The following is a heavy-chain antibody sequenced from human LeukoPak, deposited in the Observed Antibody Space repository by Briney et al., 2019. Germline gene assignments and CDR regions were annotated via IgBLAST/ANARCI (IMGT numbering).Heavy chain of an antibody. V-gene: IGHV4-34*01. CDR3: ARSYGSGSYSYYMDV. J-gene: IGHJ6*03. Sequence: SETLSLTCAVYGGSFSGYYWSWIRQPPGKGLEWIGEINHSGSTNYNPSLKSRVTISVDTSKNQFSLKLSSVTAADTAVYYCARSYGSGSYSYYMDVWGKGTTVTISS. D-gene: IGHD3-10*01. CDR1: GGSFSGYY. CDR2: INHSGST.